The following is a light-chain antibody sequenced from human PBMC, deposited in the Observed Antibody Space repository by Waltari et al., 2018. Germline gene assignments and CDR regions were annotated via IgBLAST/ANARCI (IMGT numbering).Light chain of an antibody. CDR3: SSYTSSSTWV. J-gene: IGLJ3*02. CDR1: SSNIGTNT. Sequence: QSVLTQPPSASGTPGQSVTISCSGSSSNIGTNTLNWYQQLPGTAPNSLICSNNQRPAGGPGRFSGSKSGNPASLTISGLQAEDEADYYCSSYTSSSTWVFGGGTKLTVL. CDR2: SNN. V-gene: IGLV1-44*01.